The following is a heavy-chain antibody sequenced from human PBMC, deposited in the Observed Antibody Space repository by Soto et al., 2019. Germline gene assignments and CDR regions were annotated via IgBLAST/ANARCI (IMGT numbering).Heavy chain of an antibody. Sequence: EVQLVESGGGQVKPGGSLRLSCVASGFTLTTYTMNWVRQAPGMGLEWVASINGRGNYKYYTDSVEGRFTISRDNAENSLYLHMNSLGAEDTAVYYCAREDGVVGATSAFDYWGQGTLVTVS. CDR2: INGRGNYK. V-gene: IGHV3-21*02. D-gene: IGHD1-26*01. CDR3: AREDGVVGATSAFDY. CDR1: GFTLTTYT. J-gene: IGHJ4*02.